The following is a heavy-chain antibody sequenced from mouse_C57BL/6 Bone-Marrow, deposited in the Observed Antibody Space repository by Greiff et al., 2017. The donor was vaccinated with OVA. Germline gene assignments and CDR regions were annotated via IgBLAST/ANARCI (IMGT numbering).Heavy chain of an antibody. CDR1: GFTFSDYY. Sequence: EVKLEESGGGLVQPGGSLKLSCAASGFTFSDYYMYWVRQTPEKRLEWVAYISNGGGSTYYPDTVKGRFTISRDNAKNTLYLQMSRLKSEDTAMYYWARRGFTTVYYAMDDWGQGTSVTVSS. CDR2: ISNGGGST. CDR3: ARRGFTTVYYAMDD. D-gene: IGHD1-1*01. V-gene: IGHV5-12*01. J-gene: IGHJ4*01.